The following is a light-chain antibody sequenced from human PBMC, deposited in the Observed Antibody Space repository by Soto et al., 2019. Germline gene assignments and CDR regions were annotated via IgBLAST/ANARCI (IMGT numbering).Light chain of an antibody. CDR3: ASWDDTLKGYV. V-gene: IGLV1-44*01. CDR2: IND. CDR1: RSNIGSNS. J-gene: IGLJ1*01. Sequence: QSVMTQPPSVSGTPGQRVIISCSGSRSNIGSNSVNWYQQLPGTAPKLLIYINDQRPSGVPDRFSGSTSGTSVSLAISGLQSEDEADYYCASWDDTLKGYVFGPGTKVTVL.